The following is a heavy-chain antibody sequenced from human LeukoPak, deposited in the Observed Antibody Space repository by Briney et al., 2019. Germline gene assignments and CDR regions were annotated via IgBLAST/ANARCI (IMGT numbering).Heavy chain of an antibody. J-gene: IGHJ5*02. CDR3: LKENGA. Sequence: ASVRVSCKASGYTFTDSYMHWVRQAPGQGFEWIGWISPASGATKYAQNFQGRVTLTTDTSIATAYVERSSLTWEDRPSSNCLKENGAWGRGPRVT. D-gene: IGHD2-8*01. V-gene: IGHV1-2*02. CDR1: GYTFTDSY. CDR2: ISPASGAT.